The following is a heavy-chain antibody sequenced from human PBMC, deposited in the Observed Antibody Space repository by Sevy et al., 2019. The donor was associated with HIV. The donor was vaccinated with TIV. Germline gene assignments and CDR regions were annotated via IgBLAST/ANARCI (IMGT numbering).Heavy chain of an antibody. J-gene: IGHJ4*02. D-gene: IGHD1-26*01. Sequence: GGSLRLSCTASGFTFGDYAMGWVRQAPGKGLEWVGFIRSKAHGGTTEYAASVKGRFTISRDDSKSIAYLEMNSLKTEDTAVYYCTRDAASVEGATLHWGQGTLVTVSS. CDR3: TRDAASVEGATLH. CDR2: IRSKAHGGTT. CDR1: GFTFGDYA. V-gene: IGHV3-49*04.